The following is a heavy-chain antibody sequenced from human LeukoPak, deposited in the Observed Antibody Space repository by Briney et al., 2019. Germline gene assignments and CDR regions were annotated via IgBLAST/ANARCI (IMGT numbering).Heavy chain of an antibody. CDR3: AKSIVVVAAALDY. CDR1: GFTFSVYA. D-gene: IGHD2-2*01. J-gene: IGHJ4*02. CDR2: ITGTGVYT. V-gene: IGHV3-23*01. Sequence: GGSLRLSCAASGFTFSVYAMTWVRQAPGKGLEWVSTITGTGVYTYYTDSVKGRFTISRDNSKNTLYLQMNSLRAEDTAVYYCAKSIVVVAAALDYWGQGTLVTVSS.